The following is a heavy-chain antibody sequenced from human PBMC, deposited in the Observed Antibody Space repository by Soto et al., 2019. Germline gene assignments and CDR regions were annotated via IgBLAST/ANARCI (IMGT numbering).Heavy chain of an antibody. CDR2: IKQDGSEK. D-gene: IGHD6-13*01. CDR1: GFTFSSYW. Sequence: DVQLVDSGGGLVQPGGSLRLSCAASGFTFSSYWMSWFRHAPGKGLEWVANIKQDGSEKYYVDSVKGRFTISRDNAKNSLYLQMNSLRAEDTAVYYCARAPGIAAAGTPHYWGQGTLVTVSS. CDR3: ARAPGIAAAGTPHY. V-gene: IGHV3-7*01. J-gene: IGHJ4*02.